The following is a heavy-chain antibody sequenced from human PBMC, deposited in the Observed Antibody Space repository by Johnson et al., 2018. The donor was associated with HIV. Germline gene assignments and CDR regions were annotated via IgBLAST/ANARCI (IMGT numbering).Heavy chain of an antibody. CDR1: GFTFSSYW. J-gene: IGHJ3*02. CDR2: INSDGSST. CDR3: AKEEGLAAAGTGEAFDI. V-gene: IGHV3-74*01. Sequence: VQLVESGGGLVQPGGSLRLSCAASGFTFSSYWMHWVRQAPGKGLVWVSRINSDGSSTSYADSVKGRFTISRDNAKNTLYLQMNSLRAEDTAVYYCAKEEGLAAAGTGEAFDIWGQGTMVTVSS. D-gene: IGHD6-13*01.